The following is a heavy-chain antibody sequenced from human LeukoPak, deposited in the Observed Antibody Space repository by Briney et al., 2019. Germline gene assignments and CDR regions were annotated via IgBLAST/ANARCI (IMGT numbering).Heavy chain of an antibody. CDR2: IIPIFGTA. CDR3: ASMPGAYCGGDCSRDGY. V-gene: IGHV1-69*06. J-gene: IGHJ4*02. D-gene: IGHD2-21*02. Sequence: SVKVSCKASGYTFTSYDINWVRQATGQGLEWMGGIIPIFGTANYAQKFQGRVTITADKSTSTAYMELSSLRSEDTAVYYCASMPGAYCGGDCSRDGYWGQGTLVTVSS. CDR1: GYTFTSYD.